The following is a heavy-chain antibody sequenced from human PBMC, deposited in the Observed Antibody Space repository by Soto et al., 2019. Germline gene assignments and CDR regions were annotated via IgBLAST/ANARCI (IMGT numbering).Heavy chain of an antibody. J-gene: IGHJ5*01. CDR1: GLTFNNYW. V-gene: IGHV3-23*01. Sequence: PGGSLRLSCAASGLTFNNYWMSWVRQAPGKGLEWVSSISGSGGGTYYADSVKGRFIISRDNSKNTLDLQMNSLRVEDTAVYYCAKGWCDSWGQGTLVTVSS. CDR3: AKGWCDS. CDR2: ISGSGGGT.